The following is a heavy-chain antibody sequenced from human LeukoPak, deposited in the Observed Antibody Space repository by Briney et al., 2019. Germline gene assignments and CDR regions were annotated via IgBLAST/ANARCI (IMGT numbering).Heavy chain of an antibody. D-gene: IGHD6-6*01. V-gene: IGHV3-21*01. Sequence: PGGSLRLSCAASGFTFSNYGMNWDRQAPGKGLEWVSYISSSSSYIYYADSVKGRFTISRDNAKNSLYLQMNSLRAEDSAVYYCAKGLEQLVPDYWGQGTLVTVSS. CDR1: GFTFSNYG. CDR3: AKGLEQLVPDY. CDR2: ISSSSSYI. J-gene: IGHJ4*02.